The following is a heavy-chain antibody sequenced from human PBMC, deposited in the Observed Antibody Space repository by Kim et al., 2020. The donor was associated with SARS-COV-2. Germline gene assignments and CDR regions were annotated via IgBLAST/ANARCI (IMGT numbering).Heavy chain of an antibody. CDR2: IYYSGST. Sequence: SETLSLTCTVSGGSISSGGYYWSWIRQHPGKGLEWIGYIYYSGSTYYNPSLKSRVTISVDTSKNQFSLKLSSVTAADTAVYYFARDYGDGEYYYYGMDVWGQGTTVTVSS. CDR1: GGSISSGGYY. V-gene: IGHV4-31*03. D-gene: IGHD4-17*01. J-gene: IGHJ6*02. CDR3: ARDYGDGEYYYYGMDV.